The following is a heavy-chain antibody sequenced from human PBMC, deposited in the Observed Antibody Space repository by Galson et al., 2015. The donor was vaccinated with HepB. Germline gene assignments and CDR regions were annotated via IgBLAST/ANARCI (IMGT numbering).Heavy chain of an antibody. Sequence: SLRLSCAASGFSFSSHTLHWVRQAPGKGLEWVAVISFDGRNKYYADSVKGRFTVSRDNSKNTLYLQMNSLRAEDTAVFYCGSVGGSSSSSDYWGQGTLVTVSS. CDR3: GSVGGSSSSSDY. CDR2: ISFDGRNK. J-gene: IGHJ4*02. V-gene: IGHV3-30*04. D-gene: IGHD6-6*01. CDR1: GFSFSSHT.